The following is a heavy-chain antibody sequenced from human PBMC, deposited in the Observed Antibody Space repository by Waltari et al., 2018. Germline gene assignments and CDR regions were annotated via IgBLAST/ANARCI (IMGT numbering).Heavy chain of an antibody. CDR1: GFSFSSYW. D-gene: IGHD4-4*01. V-gene: IGHV3-7*01. CDR3: ARESSSFSNYISYGMDV. J-gene: IGHJ6*02. CDR2: IKQDGSEQ. Sequence: EVQLVESGGGLVQPGGSLRLSCAASGFSFSSYWMTWVRQTPGNGLEWVGNIKQDGSEQNYVDSVKGRFTISRDNANNSLHLQMHSLRAEDTAVYSCARESSSFSNYISYGMDVWGQGTTVTVAS.